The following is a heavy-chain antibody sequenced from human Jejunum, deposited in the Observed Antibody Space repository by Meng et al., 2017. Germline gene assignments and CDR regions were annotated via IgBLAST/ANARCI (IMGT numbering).Heavy chain of an antibody. Sequence: GESLKISCAASGFTFSSNYMSWVRRAPGKGLEWVSAIGRGTDTYYADSVKGRFTMSRDKSKNTLFLEMNSLRAEDTALYYCAKHLSGSFTFDYWGQGNRVT. CDR3: AKHLSGSFTFDY. CDR2: IGRGTDT. CDR1: GFTFSSNY. J-gene: IGHJ4*02. V-gene: IGHV3-23*01. D-gene: IGHD1-26*01.